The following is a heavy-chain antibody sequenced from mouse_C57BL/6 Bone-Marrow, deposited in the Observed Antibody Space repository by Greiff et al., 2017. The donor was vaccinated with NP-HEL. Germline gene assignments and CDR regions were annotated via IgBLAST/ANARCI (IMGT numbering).Heavy chain of an antibody. D-gene: IGHD1-1*01. CDR2: IDPENGDT. Sequence: EVQGVESGAELVRPGASVKLSCTASGFTITDDYMHWVKQRPEQGLEWIGWIDPENGDTEYASKFQGKATITADTSSNTAYLQLSSLTSEDTAVDYCTTGGSSPYAMDYWGQGTSVTVSS. CDR1: GFTITDDY. V-gene: IGHV14-4*01. J-gene: IGHJ4*01. CDR3: TTGGSSPYAMDY.